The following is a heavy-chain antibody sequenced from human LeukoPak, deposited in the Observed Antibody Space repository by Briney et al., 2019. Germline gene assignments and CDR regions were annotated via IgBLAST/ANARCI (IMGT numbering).Heavy chain of an antibody. Sequence: GGSLRLSCAASGFTFSSYAMSWVRQAPGKGLEWVANIKQDGSEKYYVDSVKGRFTISRDNAKNSLYLQMNSLRAEDTAVYYCARSGYGEYCSSTSCYGLLDYWGQGTLVTVSS. CDR3: ARSGYGEYCSSTSCYGLLDY. V-gene: IGHV3-7*01. J-gene: IGHJ4*02. CDR2: IKQDGSEK. D-gene: IGHD2-2*01. CDR1: GFTFSSYA.